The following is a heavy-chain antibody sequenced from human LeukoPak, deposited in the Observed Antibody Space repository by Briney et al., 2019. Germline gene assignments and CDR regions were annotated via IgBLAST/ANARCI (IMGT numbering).Heavy chain of an antibody. Sequence: GGSLRLSCAASGFTFSSYSMNWVRQAPGKGLVWVSRIASDGSSTTYADSVKGRFSISRDNAKNTLYLQMNSLRVEDTAVYYCARGRPHGNDYWGQGTLVTVSS. D-gene: IGHD4-23*01. V-gene: IGHV3-74*01. CDR3: ARGRPHGNDY. CDR2: IASDGSST. CDR1: GFTFSSYS. J-gene: IGHJ4*02.